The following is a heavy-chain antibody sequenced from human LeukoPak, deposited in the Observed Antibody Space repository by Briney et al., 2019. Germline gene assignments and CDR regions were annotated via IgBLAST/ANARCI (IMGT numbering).Heavy chain of an antibody. CDR1: GGSVNTYY. D-gene: IGHD3-22*01. J-gene: IGHJ4*02. V-gene: IGHV4-59*02. Sequence: SETLSLTCTVSGGSVNTYYWSWIRQPPGKGLECIGYISYSGGTNYNPSLKSRVTMSLDTSKNQFSLKLSSVTAADTAVYYCARDHYDSSGYYLDYWGQGTLVTVSS. CDR3: ARDHYDSSGYYLDY. CDR2: ISYSGGT.